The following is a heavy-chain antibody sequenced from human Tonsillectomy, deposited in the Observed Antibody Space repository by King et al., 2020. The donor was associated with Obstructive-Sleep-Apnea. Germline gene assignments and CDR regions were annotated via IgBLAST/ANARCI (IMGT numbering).Heavy chain of an antibody. CDR2: INHSGST. V-gene: IGHV4-34*01. CDR3: ASLLNTYYYDSSGFSHFDY. CDR1: GGSFSGYY. J-gene: IGHJ4*02. D-gene: IGHD3-22*01. Sequence: VQLQQWGAGLLKPSETLSLTCAVYGGSFSGYYWSWIRQPPGKGLEWIGEINHSGSTNYNPSLKSRVTISVDTSKNQFSLKLSSVTAADTAVYYCASLLNTYYYDSSGFSHFDYWGQGTLVTVSS.